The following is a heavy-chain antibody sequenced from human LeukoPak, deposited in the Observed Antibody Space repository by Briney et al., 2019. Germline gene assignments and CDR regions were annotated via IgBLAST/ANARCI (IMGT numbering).Heavy chain of an antibody. V-gene: IGHV1-18*01. Sequence: ASVKVSCKASGYTFTRYGISWVRQAPGQGLEWMGWISAYNGNTNYAQKLQGRVTMTTDTSTSTAYMELRSLRSDDTAVYYCARVYGDYRNYYYYYGMDVWGQGTTVTVTS. CDR2: ISAYNGNT. J-gene: IGHJ6*02. CDR1: GYTFTRYG. CDR3: ARVYGDYRNYYYYYGMDV. D-gene: IGHD4-17*01.